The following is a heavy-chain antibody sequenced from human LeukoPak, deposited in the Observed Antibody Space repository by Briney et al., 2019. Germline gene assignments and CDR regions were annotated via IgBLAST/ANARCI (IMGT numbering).Heavy chain of an antibody. Sequence: ASVKVSRKASGYTFIGYYMHWVRQAPGQGLEWMGWINPSSGGTNYAQKFQGRVTMTRDTSISTAYMEVSRLTSDDTAVYYCATLLVPAVHYPSYGVVVWGQGTTVTVSS. CDR3: ATLLVPAVHYPSYGVVV. V-gene: IGHV1-2*02. CDR1: GYTFIGYY. D-gene: IGHD2-21*02. CDR2: INPSSGGT. J-gene: IGHJ6*02.